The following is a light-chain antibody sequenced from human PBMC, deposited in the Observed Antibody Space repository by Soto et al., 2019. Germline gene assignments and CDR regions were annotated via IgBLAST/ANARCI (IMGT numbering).Light chain of an antibody. Sequence: SSELTQPPSVSVYPGQTASITCSGDKLGDKYACWYQQKPGQSPVLVIYQDSKRPSGIPERFSGSNSGNTATLTISGTQAMDEADYYCQAWDSSTGLVFGTGTKLTVL. CDR2: QDS. J-gene: IGLJ1*01. V-gene: IGLV3-1*01. CDR3: QAWDSSTGLV. CDR1: KLGDKY.